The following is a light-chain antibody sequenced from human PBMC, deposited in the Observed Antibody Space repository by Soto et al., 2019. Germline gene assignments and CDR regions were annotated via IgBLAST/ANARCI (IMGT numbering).Light chain of an antibody. Sequence: QSVLTQPPSASGSPGQSVTMSCTGTSSDVGGYDYVSWYQQHPGKAPKLIICEVSKRPSGVPDRFSGSKSGRTASLTVSGLQAEDEADYYCSSYAGSKNLVFGGGTKVTVL. V-gene: IGLV2-8*01. CDR3: SSYAGSKNLV. J-gene: IGLJ2*01. CDR1: SSDVGGYDY. CDR2: EVS.